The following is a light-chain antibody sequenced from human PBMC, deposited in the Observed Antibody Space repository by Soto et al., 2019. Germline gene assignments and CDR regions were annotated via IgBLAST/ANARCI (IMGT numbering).Light chain of an antibody. J-gene: IGKJ5*01. V-gene: IGKV1-39*01. CDR2: ATS. CDR3: QQSYKMPS. CDR1: RNVSIY. Sequence: IPPTQRTSSRAASVGDRLTLTGRASRNVSIYLNWYQHKPGKGPTLLIHATSNLQIGVPSRFSGSGSGTEFTLTISSLEPDDFGTYYCQQSYKMPSFGQGTRLEIK.